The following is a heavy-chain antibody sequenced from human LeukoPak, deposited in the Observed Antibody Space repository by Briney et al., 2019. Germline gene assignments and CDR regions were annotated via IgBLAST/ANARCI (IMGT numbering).Heavy chain of an antibody. V-gene: IGHV1-46*01. CDR1: GYTFTSYY. D-gene: IGHD4-17*01. CDR2: INPRGGST. Sequence: SVEVSCKASGYTFTSYYMHWVRPAPGQGLEWMGIINPRGGSTSYAQKFQGRVTMTRDTSTNTVYMELSSLRSEDTAVYYCARRTVIRGNWFDPWGQGTLGTVSS. J-gene: IGHJ5*02. CDR3: ARRTVIRGNWFDP.